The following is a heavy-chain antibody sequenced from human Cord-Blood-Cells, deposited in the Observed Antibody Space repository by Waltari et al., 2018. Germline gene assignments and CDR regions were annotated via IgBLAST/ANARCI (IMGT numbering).Heavy chain of an antibody. D-gene: IGHD3-9*01. CDR1: GFPFSIYW. Sequence: EVQLVESGGGLVQPGGSLRLSCAASGFPFSIYWMGWVRQAPGKGLEWVDNIKQDGSEKYDVDSVKGRFTISRDNAKNSLYLQMNSLRAEDTAVYYCASVFFDWLLCYWGQGTLVTVSS. CDR2: IKQDGSEK. J-gene: IGHJ4*02. CDR3: ASVFFDWLLCY. V-gene: IGHV3-7*01.